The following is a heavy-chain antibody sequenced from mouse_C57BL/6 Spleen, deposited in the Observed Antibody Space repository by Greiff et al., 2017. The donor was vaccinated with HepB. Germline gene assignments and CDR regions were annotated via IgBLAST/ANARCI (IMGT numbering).Heavy chain of an antibody. CDR1: GYTFPEYT. V-gene: IGHV1-62-2*01. Sequence: VQLQESGAELVKPGASVKLSCKASGYTFPEYTLHWVKQRSGQGLEWLGWFYPGSGSIKYNGKFKDKATLTADKSSSTVYMELSRLTAEDSAVYFCARHDSPYGNYVGVDDWGQGTTLTVSS. D-gene: IGHD2-1*01. J-gene: IGHJ2*01. CDR3: ARHDSPYGNYVGVDD. CDR2: FYPGSGSI.